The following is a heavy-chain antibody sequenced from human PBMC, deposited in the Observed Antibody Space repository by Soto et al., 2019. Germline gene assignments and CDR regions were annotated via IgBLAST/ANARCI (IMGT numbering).Heavy chain of an antibody. J-gene: IGHJ1*01. V-gene: IGHV4-61*01. CDR1: GGSVSSGSYY. CDR3: ARGGHTGPEYFQH. CDR2: IYYSGST. Sequence: PSETLSLTCTVSGGSVSSGSYYWSWIRQPPGKGLEWIGYIYYSGSTNYNPSLKSRVTISVDTSKNQFSLKLSSVTAADTAVYYCARGGHTGPEYFQHWGQGTLVTVSS.